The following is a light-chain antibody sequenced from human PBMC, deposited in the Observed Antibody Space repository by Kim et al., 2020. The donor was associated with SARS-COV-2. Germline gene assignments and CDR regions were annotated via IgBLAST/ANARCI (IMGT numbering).Light chain of an antibody. CDR1: NIGSKS. V-gene: IGLV3-21*02. J-gene: IGLJ2*01. Sequence: SYELTQPPSVSVAPGESARITCGGSNIGSKSVHWYQQRPGQAPVVVVYDDTDRPSGIPERFSGSNSGNTATLTISRVEAGDEADYYCQVWDNSGNFHVVFGGGTQLTV. CDR2: DDT. CDR3: QVWDNSGNFHVV.